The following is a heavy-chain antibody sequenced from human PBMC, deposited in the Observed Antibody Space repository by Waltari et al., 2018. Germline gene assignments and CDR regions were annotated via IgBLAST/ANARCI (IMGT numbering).Heavy chain of an antibody. CDR3: ARPLWFGEFSDAFDI. J-gene: IGHJ3*02. CDR1: GYTFTSYD. V-gene: IGHV1-8*02. Sequence: QVQLVQSGAEVKKPGASVKVSCKDSGYTFTSYDINWVRQATGQGLELMGGMNPNSGNTGYAQKFQGRVTMTRNTSISTAYMELSSLRSEDTAVYYCARPLWFGEFSDAFDIWGQGTMVTVSS. CDR2: MNPNSGNT. D-gene: IGHD3-10*01.